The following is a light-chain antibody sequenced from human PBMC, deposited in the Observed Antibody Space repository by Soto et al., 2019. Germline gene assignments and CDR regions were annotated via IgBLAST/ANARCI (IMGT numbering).Light chain of an antibody. CDR3: QQYIPGT. J-gene: IGKJ1*01. CDR2: GAS. V-gene: IGKV3-15*01. Sequence: EIVMTQSPATLSVSPGERATLSCRASQSVSSNLAWYQQKPGQAPRLLIYGASTRATGIPARFSGSGSGTEFTLTISSLQFEDFSVYYCQQYIPGTFGQGTKVEIK. CDR1: QSVSSN.